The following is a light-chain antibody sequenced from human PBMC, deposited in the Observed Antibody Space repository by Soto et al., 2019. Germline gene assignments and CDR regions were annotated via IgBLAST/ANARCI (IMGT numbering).Light chain of an antibody. CDR3: CSYAGSSTLV. J-gene: IGLJ1*01. CDR2: EVS. Sequence: QSALTQPASVSGSPGQSITISCNGTSSDVGSYNLVSWYQQHPGKAPKLMIYEVSKRPSGVSNRFSGSKSGNTASLTISGLQAEDEADYYCCSYAGSSTLVFGTGTKLTVL. V-gene: IGLV2-23*02. CDR1: SSDVGSYNL.